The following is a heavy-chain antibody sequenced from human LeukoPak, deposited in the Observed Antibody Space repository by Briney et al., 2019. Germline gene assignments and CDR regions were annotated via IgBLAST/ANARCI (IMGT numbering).Heavy chain of an antibody. CDR1: GYTFTGYY. V-gene: IGHV1-2*02. Sequence: GASVKVSCKASGYTFTGYYMHWVRQAPGQGLEWMGWINPNSGGTNYAQKFQGRVTMTGDTSISTAYMELSRLRSDDTAVYYCARDSWYSSSWYQGYYYYYGMDVWGQGTTVTVSS. J-gene: IGHJ6*02. CDR3: ARDSWYSSSWYQGYYYYYGMDV. D-gene: IGHD6-13*01. CDR2: INPNSGGT.